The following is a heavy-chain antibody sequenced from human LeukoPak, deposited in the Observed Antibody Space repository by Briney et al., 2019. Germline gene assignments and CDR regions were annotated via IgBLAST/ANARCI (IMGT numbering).Heavy chain of an antibody. CDR1: GGSISSSSFY. CDR2: MHYSGST. D-gene: IGHD1-26*01. Sequence: SETLSLTCTVSGGSISSSSFYWGWIRQPPGKGLEWIGNMHYSGSTYYNPSLKSRVTISGDTSKNQFSLKLSSATAADTAVYYCARVRSGSLYDAFDIWGQGTMVTVSS. CDR3: ARVRSGSLYDAFDI. V-gene: IGHV4-39*07. J-gene: IGHJ3*02.